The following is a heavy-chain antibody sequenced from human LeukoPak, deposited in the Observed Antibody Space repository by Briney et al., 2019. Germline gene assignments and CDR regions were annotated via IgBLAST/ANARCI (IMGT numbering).Heavy chain of an antibody. D-gene: IGHD5-24*01. CDR2: INPNSGGT. CDR3: ARIRDGYNDAYDI. Sequence: ASVKVSCKASGYTFIAYYMHWVRQAPGQGLEWMGWINPNSGGTNYAQKFQGRVTMTRDTSTSTVYMELSSLRSEDTAIYYCARIRDGYNDAYDIWGQGTVVTVPS. V-gene: IGHV1-2*02. CDR1: GYTFIAYY. J-gene: IGHJ3*02.